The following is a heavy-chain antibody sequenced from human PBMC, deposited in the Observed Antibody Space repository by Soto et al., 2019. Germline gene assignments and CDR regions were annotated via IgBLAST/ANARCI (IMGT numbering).Heavy chain of an antibody. CDR1: GYTLTELS. D-gene: IGHD3-10*01. CDR2: FDPEDGET. Sequence: ASVKVSCKVSGYTLTELSMHWVRQAPGKGLEWMGGFDPEDGETIYAQKFQGRVTMTEDTSTDTAYMELSSLRSEDTAVYYCATILAPYGSGSYYTRGAYYFDYWGQGTLVTVSS. CDR3: ATILAPYGSGSYYTRGAYYFDY. J-gene: IGHJ4*02. V-gene: IGHV1-24*01.